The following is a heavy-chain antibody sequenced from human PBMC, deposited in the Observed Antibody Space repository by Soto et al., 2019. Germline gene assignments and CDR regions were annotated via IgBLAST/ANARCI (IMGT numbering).Heavy chain of an antibody. CDR3: VQSRCGGDCLQSYSSHSYYGLDV. D-gene: IGHD2-21*02. J-gene: IGHJ6*02. Sequence: QITLKESGPTLVNPTQTLTLTCTFSGFSLSTTGEGVGWIRQPPGKALEWLALIYWDDDKRYSPSLKSRLTITKDTSKNPVVLTMANLDPVDTATYYCVQSRCGGDCLQSYSSHSYYGLDVWGQGTTVTVS. CDR2: IYWDDDK. CDR1: GFSLSTTGEG. V-gene: IGHV2-5*02.